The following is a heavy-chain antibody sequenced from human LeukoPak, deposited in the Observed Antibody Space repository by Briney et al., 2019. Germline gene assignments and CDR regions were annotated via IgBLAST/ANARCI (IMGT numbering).Heavy chain of an antibody. Sequence: PGGSLRLSCAASGFTFSSYVMHWVRQAPGKGLEWVAVISYDGSNKYYADSVKGRFTISRDNSKNTLYLQMNSLRAEDTAVYYCAKGRSYLSIWGQGTMVTVSS. V-gene: IGHV3-30*18. CDR1: GFTFSSYV. CDR3: AKGRSYLSI. J-gene: IGHJ3*02. CDR2: ISYDGSNK.